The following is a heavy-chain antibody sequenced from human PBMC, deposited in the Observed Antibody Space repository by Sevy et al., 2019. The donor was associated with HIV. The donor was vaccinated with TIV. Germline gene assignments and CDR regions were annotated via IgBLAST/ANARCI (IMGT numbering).Heavy chain of an antibody. V-gene: IGHV3-30*04. CDR1: GFTFSSYA. Sequence: GGSLRLSCAASGFTFSSYAMHWVRQAPGKGLEWVAVISYDGSNKYYADSVKGRFTISRDNSKNTRYLQMNSLRAEDTAVYYCARVGELPFDYWGQGTLVTVSS. J-gene: IGHJ4*02. D-gene: IGHD1-26*01. CDR2: ISYDGSNK. CDR3: ARVGELPFDY.